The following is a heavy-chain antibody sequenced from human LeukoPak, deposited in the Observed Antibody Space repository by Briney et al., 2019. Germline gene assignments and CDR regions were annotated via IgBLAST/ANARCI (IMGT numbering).Heavy chain of an antibody. CDR2: IYYSGST. J-gene: IGHJ5*02. V-gene: IGHV4-39*07. D-gene: IGHD6-19*01. CDR1: GGSISSSSYY. Sequence: SETLSLTCTVSGGSISSSSYYWDWIRQPPGKGLEWIGSIYYSGSTYYNPSLKSRVTISVDTSKNQFSLKLSSVTAADTAVYYCASSIAVAGNWFDPWGQGTLVTVSS. CDR3: ASSIAVAGNWFDP.